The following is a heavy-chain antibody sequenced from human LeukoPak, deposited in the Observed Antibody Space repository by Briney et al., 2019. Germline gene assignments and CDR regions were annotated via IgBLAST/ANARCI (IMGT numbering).Heavy chain of an antibody. V-gene: IGHV3-30*04. J-gene: IGHJ4*02. CDR3: ARDILTSGYYVFDY. D-gene: IGHD3-22*01. Sequence: GGSLRLSCAASGFTFSSFAMQWVRQAPGKGLEWVAVISYDGSNKYYSDSVKGRFTISRDNSKNTLYLQMNSLRAEDTAVYYCARDILTSGYYVFDYWGQGTLVTVSS. CDR2: ISYDGSNK. CDR1: GFTFSSFA.